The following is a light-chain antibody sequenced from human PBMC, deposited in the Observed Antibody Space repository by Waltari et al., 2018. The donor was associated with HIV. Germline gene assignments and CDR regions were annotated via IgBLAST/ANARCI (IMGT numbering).Light chain of an antibody. J-gene: IGKJ1*01. CDR3: QHYSSTPRT. CDR2: GAS. V-gene: IGKV3-20*01. Sequence: DIVLTQSPGTLSLSPGERATLSCRATQTVTNNYLSWHQHKPGQAPRLLIYGASFRAAGIPDRFSGRGSGTDFTLTINRLEPEDFAVYYCQHYSSTPRTFGQGTKVEIK. CDR1: QTVTNNY.